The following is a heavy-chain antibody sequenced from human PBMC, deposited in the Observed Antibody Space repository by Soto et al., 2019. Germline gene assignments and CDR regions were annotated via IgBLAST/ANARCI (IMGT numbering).Heavy chain of an antibody. CDR2: ISGSGGST. D-gene: IGHD3-3*01. V-gene: IGHV3-23*01. CDR1: GFTFSSYA. Sequence: GGSLRLSCAASGFTFSSYAMSWVRQAPGKGLEWVSAISGSGGSTYYADSVKGRFTISRDNSKNTLYLQTNSLRAEDTAVYYCAKVTARDFWSGYYSEAGLFYYYYGMDVWGQGTTVTVSS. CDR3: AKVTARDFWSGYYSEAGLFYYYYGMDV. J-gene: IGHJ6*02.